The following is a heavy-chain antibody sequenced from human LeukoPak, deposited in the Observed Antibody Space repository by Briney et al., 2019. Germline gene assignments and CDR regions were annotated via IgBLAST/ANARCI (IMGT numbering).Heavy chain of an antibody. V-gene: IGHV3-74*01. J-gene: IGHJ4*02. Sequence: GGSLRLSCAASGFTFSSYSMNWVRQAPGKGLVWVSSINSDGSSTSYADSVKGRFTISRDNAKNTLYQQMNTLRAEDTAVYYCASLDYWGQGTPVTVSS. CDR1: GFTFSSYS. CDR2: INSDGSST. CDR3: ASLDY.